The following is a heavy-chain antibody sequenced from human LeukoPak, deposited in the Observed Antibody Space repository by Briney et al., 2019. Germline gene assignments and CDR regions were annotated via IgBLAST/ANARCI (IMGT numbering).Heavy chain of an antibody. CDR3: ARDGSTIFGVVIGDNWFDP. CDR2: IYTSGST. Sequence: SETLSLTCTVSGGSISSYYWSWIRQPAGKGLEWIGRIYTSGSTNYNPSLKSRVTMSVDTSKNQFSLKLSSVTAADTAVYYCARDGSTIFGVVIGDNWFDPWGQGTLVTVSS. J-gene: IGHJ5*02. CDR1: GGSISSYY. D-gene: IGHD3-3*01. V-gene: IGHV4-4*07.